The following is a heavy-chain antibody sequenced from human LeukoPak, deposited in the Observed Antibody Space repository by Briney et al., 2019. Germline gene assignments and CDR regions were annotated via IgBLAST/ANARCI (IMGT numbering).Heavy chain of an antibody. CDR1: GGSISSYY. D-gene: IGHD3-9*01. V-gene: IGHV4-59*01. CDR3: ARDHFDWQPGWFDP. CDR2: IYYSGST. Sequence: PSETLSLTCTVSGGSISSYYWSWIRQPPGKGLEWIGYIYYSGSTNYNPSLKSRVTISVDTSKNQFSLKLSSVTAADTAVYYCARDHFDWQPGWFDPWGQGTLVTVSS. J-gene: IGHJ5*02.